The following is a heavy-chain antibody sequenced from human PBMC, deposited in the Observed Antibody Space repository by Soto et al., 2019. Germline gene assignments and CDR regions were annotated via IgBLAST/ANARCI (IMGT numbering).Heavy chain of an antibody. CDR3: ATGGIYYEP. V-gene: IGHV3-11*01. D-gene: IGHD1-26*01. J-gene: IGHJ5*02. CDR1: GFAFRHNY. CDR2: ISTSGSPA. Sequence: QGHLVESGGGLVKPGGSLRLSCTVSGFAFRHNYLTWIRQAPGKGLEWLSYISTSGSPAYYADSVKGRFTISTDNAKKSLYLQMASLRAADTGVYYCATGGIYYEPWGQGNLVPVSS.